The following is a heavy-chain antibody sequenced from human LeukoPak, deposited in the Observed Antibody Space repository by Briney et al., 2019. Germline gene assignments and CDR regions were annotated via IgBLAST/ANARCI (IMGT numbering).Heavy chain of an antibody. J-gene: IGHJ4*02. V-gene: IGHV4-59*01. CDR1: GGSISSYY. CDR3: AREVWGSIDY. D-gene: IGHD3-16*01. Sequence: SENLSLTCTVSGGSISSYYWSWIRQPPGKGLEWIGYIYYSGSTNYNPSLKSRVTISVDTSKNQFSLKLSSVTAADTAVYYCAREVWGSIDYWGQGTLVTVSS. CDR2: IYYSGST.